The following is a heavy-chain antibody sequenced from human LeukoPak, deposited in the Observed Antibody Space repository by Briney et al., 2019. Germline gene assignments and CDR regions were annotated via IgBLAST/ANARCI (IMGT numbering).Heavy chain of an antibody. Sequence: PSETLSLTCAVSGGSISSSNWWSWVRQPPGKGLEWIGEIYHSGSTNYNPSLKSRVTISVDTSKNQFSLKLNSVTAADTAVYYCARDTTMSNWFDPWGQGTLVTVSS. CDR2: IYHSGST. J-gene: IGHJ5*02. D-gene: IGHD5-18*01. CDR1: GGSISSSNW. CDR3: ARDTTMSNWFDP. V-gene: IGHV4-4*02.